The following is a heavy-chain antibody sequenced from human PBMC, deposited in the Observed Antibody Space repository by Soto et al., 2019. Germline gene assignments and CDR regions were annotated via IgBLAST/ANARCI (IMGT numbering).Heavy chain of an antibody. D-gene: IGHD4-4*01. CDR2: IYPGDSDT. V-gene: IGHV5-51*01. Sequence: EVQLVQSGAEVKKPGESLKISCKGSGYSFTSYWIGWVRQMPGKGLEWMGIIYPGDSDTRYSPSFQGQVTISADKSISTAYLQWSSLKASDTAMYYCARHRTVTTNYYGMDVWGQGTTVTVSS. J-gene: IGHJ6*02. CDR1: GYSFTSYW. CDR3: ARHRTVTTNYYGMDV.